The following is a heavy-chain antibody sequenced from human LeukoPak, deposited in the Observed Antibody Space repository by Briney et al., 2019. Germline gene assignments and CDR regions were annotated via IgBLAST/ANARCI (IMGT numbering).Heavy chain of an antibody. CDR3: ARERSGGDAFDI. CDR2: INPSGGST. D-gene: IGHD2-15*01. Sequence: ASVKVSCKASGYTFTSYYMHWVRQAPGQGLAWMGIINPSGGSTTYAQKFQGRVTLTRDTSTSTVYMELSSLRSEDTAVYYCARERSGGDAFDIWGQGTVVTVSS. CDR1: GYTFTSYY. J-gene: IGHJ3*02. V-gene: IGHV1-46*01.